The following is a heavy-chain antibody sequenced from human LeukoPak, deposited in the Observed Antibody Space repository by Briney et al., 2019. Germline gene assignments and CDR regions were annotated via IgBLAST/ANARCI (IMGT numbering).Heavy chain of an antibody. V-gene: IGHV3-74*01. CDR2: INSDGSST. Sequence: GVSLRLSCAPSGFTFSNYWVHWVPQARGRGLVWVSRINSDGSSTRDADSVKGRFTISRDNAKNTLYLQMNSLRAGETAVYYCARASSYSSGYDYWGQGTLVTVSS. J-gene: IGHJ4*02. CDR3: ARASSYSSGYDY. CDR1: GFTFSNYW. D-gene: IGHD6-19*01.